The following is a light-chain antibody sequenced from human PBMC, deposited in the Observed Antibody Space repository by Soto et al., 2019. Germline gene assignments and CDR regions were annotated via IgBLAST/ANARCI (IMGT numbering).Light chain of an antibody. V-gene: IGKV3-15*01. Sequence: EIVMTQSPATLSVSPGERATLSCRASQSVNSRLAWYQQKPGQTPRLLIYDASTRATGIPTRFSGSGSGTDFTLTISCLQSEDFATYYCQQYYSYPPTFGQGTKVDIK. CDR3: QQYYSYPPT. CDR2: DAS. CDR1: QSVNSR. J-gene: IGKJ1*01.